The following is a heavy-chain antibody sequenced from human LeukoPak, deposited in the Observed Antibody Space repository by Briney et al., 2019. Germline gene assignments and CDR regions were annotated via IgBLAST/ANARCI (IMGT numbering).Heavy chain of an antibody. CDR1: GFTFNSYW. CDR2: INNDGSTT. Sequence: GGSLRLSCAASGFTFNSYWMHWVRQAPGKGLVWVSQINNDGSTTRYADSVKGRFTISRDNAENTLYLQMNSLRAEDAAVYYCARGYSSSWYNWLDPWGQGTLVSVTS. V-gene: IGHV3-74*01. J-gene: IGHJ5*02. CDR3: ARGYSSSWYNWLDP. D-gene: IGHD6-13*01.